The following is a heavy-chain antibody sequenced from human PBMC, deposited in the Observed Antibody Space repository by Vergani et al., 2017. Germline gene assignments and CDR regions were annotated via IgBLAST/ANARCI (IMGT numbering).Heavy chain of an antibody. CDR2: IIPIFGTA. V-gene: IGHV1-69*01. CDR1: GGTFSSYA. J-gene: IGHJ6*02. D-gene: IGHD2-8*01. CDR3: ARNGAQGGGMDV. Sequence: QVQLVQSGAEVKKPGSSVKVSCKASGGTFSSYAISWVRQAPGPGLEWIGGIIPIFGTANYAQKLQGRVTITADESTSTAYMELSSLRSEDTAVYYCARNGAQGGGMDVWGQGTTVTVSS.